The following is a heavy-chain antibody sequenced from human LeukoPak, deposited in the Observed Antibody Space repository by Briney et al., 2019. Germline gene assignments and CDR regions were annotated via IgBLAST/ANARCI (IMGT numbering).Heavy chain of an antibody. CDR3: ARESQVVPAAIYYYYYMDV. Sequence: SQTLSLTCTVSGGSISSGDYYWSWIRQHPGKGLEWIGYIYYSGSTYYNPSLKSRVTISVDTSKNQFSLKLSSVTAADTAVYYCARESQVVPAAIYYYYYMDVWGKGTTVTVSS. J-gene: IGHJ6*03. CDR2: IYYSGST. V-gene: IGHV4-31*03. CDR1: GGSISSGDYY. D-gene: IGHD2-2*01.